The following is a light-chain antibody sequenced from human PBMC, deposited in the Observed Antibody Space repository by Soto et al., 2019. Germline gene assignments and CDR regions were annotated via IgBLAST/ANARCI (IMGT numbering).Light chain of an antibody. J-gene: IGLJ1*01. Sequence: ALTQPSSVSGSPGQSITISCTGTSSDVGGYNYVSWYQLHPGKAPKLMVYEVSNRPSGVSNRFSGSKSGNTASLTISGLQAEDEADYYCSSYTSSTAYVFGTGTKVTVL. V-gene: IGLV2-14*01. CDR2: EVS. CDR1: SSDVGGYNY. CDR3: SSYTSSTAYV.